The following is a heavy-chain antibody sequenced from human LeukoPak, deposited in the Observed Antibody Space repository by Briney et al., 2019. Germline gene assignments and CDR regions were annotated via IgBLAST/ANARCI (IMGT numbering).Heavy chain of an antibody. CDR1: GGSISSGDYY. V-gene: IGHV4-30-4*08. Sequence: SQTLSLTCTVSGGSISSGDYYWSWIRQPPGKGLEWIGYIYYSGSTYYNPSLKSRVTISVDTSKNQFSLKLSSVTAADTAVYYCARTGMAAAGRYWYFGLWGRGTLVTVSS. J-gene: IGHJ2*01. CDR3: ARTGMAAAGRYWYFGL. CDR2: IYYSGST. D-gene: IGHD6-13*01.